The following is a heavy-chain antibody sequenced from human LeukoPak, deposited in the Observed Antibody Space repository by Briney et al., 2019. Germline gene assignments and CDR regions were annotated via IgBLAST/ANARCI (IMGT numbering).Heavy chain of an antibody. Sequence: SETLSLTCTASGCSISSYYWSWIRQPPGQGLEWLGSIHYTGSTNYNPSLKSRVTTSVDTSKNQFSLKLSSVTAADTAVYYCARGARAGYNLEPFDYWGQGTLVTVSS. D-gene: IGHD5-24*01. J-gene: IGHJ4*02. CDR1: GCSISSYY. CDR3: ARGARAGYNLEPFDY. V-gene: IGHV4-59*08. CDR2: IHYTGST.